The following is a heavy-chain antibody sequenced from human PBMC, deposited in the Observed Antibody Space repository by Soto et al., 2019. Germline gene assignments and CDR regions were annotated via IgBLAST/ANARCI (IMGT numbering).Heavy chain of an antibody. CDR2: IYSGGST. D-gene: IGHD4-17*01. V-gene: IGHV3-66*04. CDR1: GFAVSSSY. CDR3: ASQVTTPYYFDY. Sequence: EVQLVESGGGLVQPGGSLRLSCAASGFAVSSSYMSGVRQAQGKGLEGVSVIYSGGSTYYADSVKGRFTISRDNSKNTLYLQMNSLRAEDTAVYYCASQVTTPYYFDYWGQGTLVTVSS. J-gene: IGHJ4*02.